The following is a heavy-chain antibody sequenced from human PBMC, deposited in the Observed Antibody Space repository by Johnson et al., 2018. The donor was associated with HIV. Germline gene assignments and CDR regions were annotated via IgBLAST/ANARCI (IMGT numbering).Heavy chain of an antibody. D-gene: IGHD3-3*01. V-gene: IGHV3-30*18. Sequence: QVQLVESGGGLVQPGRSLRLSCAASGFTFSSYAMHWVRQAPGKGLEWVAVISYDGSNKYYADSVKGRFTISRDNSKSTLYLQMNSLRAEDTAVYYCANDFWSGSGIWGQGTMVTVSS. CDR1: GFTFSSYA. CDR3: ANDFWSGSGI. J-gene: IGHJ3*02. CDR2: ISYDGSNK.